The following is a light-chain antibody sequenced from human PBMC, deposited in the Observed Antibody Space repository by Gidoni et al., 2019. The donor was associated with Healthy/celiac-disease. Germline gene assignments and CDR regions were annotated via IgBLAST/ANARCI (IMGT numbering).Light chain of an antibody. J-gene: IGKJ4*01. Sequence: DIQMTQSPSSLSASGGDRVTITCQASQDISNYLNWYQQKPVKAPKLLIYDASNLETGVPSMFSGSGSGTAFTFTISSLQPEDIATYYCQQYDNLPLTFXGXTKVEIK. CDR1: QDISNY. V-gene: IGKV1-33*01. CDR3: QQYDNLPLT. CDR2: DAS.